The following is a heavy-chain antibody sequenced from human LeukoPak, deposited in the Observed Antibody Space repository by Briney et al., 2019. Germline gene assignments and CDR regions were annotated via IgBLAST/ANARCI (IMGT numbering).Heavy chain of an antibody. Sequence: PGGSLRLSCAASGFTFSSYAMHWVRQAPGKGLEWVAVISYDGSNKYYADSVKGRFTISRDNSKNTLYLQTNSLRAEDTAVYYCARDRDFWSGYRVPDYYFDYWGQGTLVTVSS. V-gene: IGHV3-30-3*01. CDR1: GFTFSSYA. J-gene: IGHJ4*02. D-gene: IGHD3-3*01. CDR3: ARDRDFWSGYRVPDYYFDY. CDR2: ISYDGSNK.